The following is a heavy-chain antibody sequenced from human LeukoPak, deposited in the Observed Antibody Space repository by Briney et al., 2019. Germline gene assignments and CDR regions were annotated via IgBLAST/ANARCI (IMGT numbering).Heavy chain of an antibody. D-gene: IGHD2-2*01. CDR2: IKQDGSEK. CDR1: GFTFTSYY. CDR3: ARDGDGVSAMPFDY. Sequence: GALRLSCAASGFTFTSYYMSWVRQAPGKGLEWVANIKQDGSEKHYLDSVKGRFTISRDNAKSSMSLQMNTLRVEDTAVYYCARDGDGVSAMPFDYWGQGTLVTVSS. J-gene: IGHJ4*02. V-gene: IGHV3-7*01.